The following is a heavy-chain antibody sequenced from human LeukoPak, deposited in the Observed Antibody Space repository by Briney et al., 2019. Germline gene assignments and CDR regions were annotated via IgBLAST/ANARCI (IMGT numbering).Heavy chain of an antibody. D-gene: IGHD1-26*01. CDR3: AKDRNSGNYYQTGDFHY. J-gene: IGHJ4*02. V-gene: IGHV3-23*01. CDR1: GFTFSSYG. CDR2: ISNSGGST. Sequence: GGSLRLSCAASGFTFSSYGMSWVRQAPGKGLEWVSGISNSGGSTYYADSVKGRFTISRDNSRNTLYLQMNSLRAEDTALYYCAKDRNSGNYYQTGDFHYWGQGTLVTVSS.